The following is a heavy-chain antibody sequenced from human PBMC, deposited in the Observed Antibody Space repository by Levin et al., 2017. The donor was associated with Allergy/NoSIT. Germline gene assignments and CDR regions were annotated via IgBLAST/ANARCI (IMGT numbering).Heavy chain of an antibody. CDR3: AREVIPTVRRDNAFDI. V-gene: IGHV6-1*01. D-gene: IGHD3-16*02. CDR2: TYYKSKWFN. Sequence: SQTLSLTCAISGDSVSSNSAAWNWIRQSPSRGLELLGRTYYKSKWFNDYALSVKSRIIINQDTSKNQFSLQLNSVTPEETAVYYCAREVIPTVRRDNAFDIWGQGTMVTVSS. J-gene: IGHJ3*02. CDR1: GDSVSSNSAA.